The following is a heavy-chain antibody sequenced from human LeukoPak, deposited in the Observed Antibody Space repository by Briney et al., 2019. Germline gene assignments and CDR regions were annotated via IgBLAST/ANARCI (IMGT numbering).Heavy chain of an antibody. V-gene: IGHV1-69*04. J-gene: IGHJ4*02. Sequence: SVKVSFKASGCTFSSYAISWVRQAPGQGLEWMGRIIPILGIANYAQKFQGRVTITADKSTSTAYMELSSLRSEDTAVYYCARSGIAVAVRQFDYWGQGTLVTVSS. D-gene: IGHD6-19*01. CDR1: GCTFSSYA. CDR3: ARSGIAVAVRQFDY. CDR2: IIPILGIA.